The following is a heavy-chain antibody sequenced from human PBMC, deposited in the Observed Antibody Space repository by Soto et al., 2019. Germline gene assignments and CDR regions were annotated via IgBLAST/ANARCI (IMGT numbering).Heavy chain of an antibody. CDR2: MTSDMKTI. Sequence: EVQLVESGGGLVQPGGSLRLSCAASGFTFSVYSMNWIRQAPGKGLQWVSYMTSDMKTIHYADSVQGRFTISRDNAKNLVYLQMTSLRDEDTAVYYCARSVEGHFDYWGQGPLVTVSS. CDR3: ARSVEGHFDY. D-gene: IGHD6-19*01. J-gene: IGHJ4*02. V-gene: IGHV3-48*02. CDR1: GFTFSVYS.